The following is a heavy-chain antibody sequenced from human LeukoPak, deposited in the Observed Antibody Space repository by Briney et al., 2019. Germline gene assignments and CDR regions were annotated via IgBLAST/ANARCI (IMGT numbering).Heavy chain of an antibody. CDR2: ISSNGGST. Sequence: PGGSLRLSCAASGFTFSSYAMHWVRQAPGKGLEYVSAISSNGGSTYYANSVKGRFTISRDNSKNTLYLQMGSLRAEDMAVYYCARVAATYYYYCMDVWGKGTTVTVSS. CDR3: ARVAATYYYYCMDV. CDR1: GFTFSSYA. J-gene: IGHJ6*03. D-gene: IGHD2-15*01. V-gene: IGHV3-64*01.